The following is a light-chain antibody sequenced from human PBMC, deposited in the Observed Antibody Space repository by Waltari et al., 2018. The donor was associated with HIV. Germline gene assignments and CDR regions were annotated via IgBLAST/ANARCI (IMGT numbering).Light chain of an antibody. Sequence: ETEMTQSPATLSVSPGEGVTLSCRASQSISSDLAWYQQKPGQAPRLVIYDASTRATGIPARFSGSGSGTEFTLTISSLQSEDFAVYYCQQYKNWPSYTFGQGTKLEIK. CDR1: QSISSD. CDR3: QQYKNWPSYT. V-gene: IGKV3-15*01. CDR2: DAS. J-gene: IGKJ2*01.